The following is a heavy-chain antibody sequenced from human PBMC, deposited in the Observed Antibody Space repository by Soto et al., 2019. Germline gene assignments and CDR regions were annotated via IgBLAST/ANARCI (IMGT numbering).Heavy chain of an antibody. Sequence: SETLSLTCTVSGDSISNDNYYWSWIRQPPGKGLEWIGHIYHSGSTYQNPSLKSRLTISITPSKKQFSLNLISVTAADTAVYYCARTVSHEHFYDADADYERWGRGTLVTVSS. CDR1: GDSISNDNYY. CDR2: IYHSGST. CDR3: ARTVSHEHFYDADADYER. V-gene: IGHV4-30-4*01. J-gene: IGHJ4*02. D-gene: IGHD3-22*01.